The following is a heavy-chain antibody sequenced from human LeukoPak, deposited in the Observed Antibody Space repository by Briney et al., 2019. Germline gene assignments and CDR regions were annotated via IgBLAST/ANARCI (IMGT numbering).Heavy chain of an antibody. CDR2: ISSSGKA. D-gene: IGHD1-26*01. V-gene: IGHV4-39*01. J-gene: IGHJ4*02. CDR1: GGSITTTDFD. CDR3: ARFKGGTGFDY. Sequence: SETLSLTCAVSGGSITTTDFDWAWIRQSPGQGFEWIATISSSGKAYYYPSLMSRVTISVDTSKNQFSLDVTSVTAADTGLFYCARFKGGTGFDYWGRGILVIVS.